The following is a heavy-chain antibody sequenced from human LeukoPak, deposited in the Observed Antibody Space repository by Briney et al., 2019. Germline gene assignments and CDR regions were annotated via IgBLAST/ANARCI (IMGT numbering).Heavy chain of an antibody. J-gene: IGHJ3*02. CDR2: MNPNSGST. Sequence: ASVKVSCKASGYTFTSYDIDWVRQATGQGLEWMGWMNPNSGSTGYAQKFQGRVTITRNTSISTAYMELSSLRSEDTAVYYCARGMAKRVVLVEATDEDAFDIWGQGTMVTVSS. CDR1: GYTFTSYD. CDR3: ARGMAKRVVLVEATDEDAFDI. V-gene: IGHV1-8*03. D-gene: IGHD2-15*01.